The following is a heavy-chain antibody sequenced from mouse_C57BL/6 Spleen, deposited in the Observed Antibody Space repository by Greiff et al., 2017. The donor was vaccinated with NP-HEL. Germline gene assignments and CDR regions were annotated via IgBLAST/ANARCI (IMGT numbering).Heavy chain of an antibody. J-gene: IGHJ4*01. CDR3: TTETGTYAMDY. CDR1: GFNIIDDY. V-gene: IGHV14-4*01. Sequence: QLKESGAELVRPGASVKLSCTASGFNIIDDYMHWVMQRPEQGLEWIGWIDPENGDTEYASKFQGKATITADTSSNTAYRQLSSLTSEDTAVYYCTTETGTYAMDYWGQGTSVTVSS. D-gene: IGHD4-1*01. CDR2: IDPENGDT.